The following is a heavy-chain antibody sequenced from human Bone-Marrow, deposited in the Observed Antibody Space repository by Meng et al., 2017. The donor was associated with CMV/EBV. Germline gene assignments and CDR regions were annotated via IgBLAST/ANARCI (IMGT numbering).Heavy chain of an antibody. CDR2: INSDGSST. J-gene: IGHJ5*02. Sequence: GGSLRLSCAASGFTFSSYWMHWVRQAPGKGLVWVSRINSDGSSTSYADSVKGRFTISRDNAKNTLYLQMNSLRAEDTAVYYCARGPYYVLRFLEWLLNPWGQGTRVTGYS. D-gene: IGHD3-3*01. V-gene: IGHV3-74*01. CDR1: GFTFSSYW. CDR3: ARGPYYVLRFLEWLLNP.